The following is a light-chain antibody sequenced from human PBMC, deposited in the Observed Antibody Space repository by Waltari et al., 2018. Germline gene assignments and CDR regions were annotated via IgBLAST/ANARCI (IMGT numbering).Light chain of an antibody. Sequence: QSVLPQSPPASGTSGQRVTISRSGTSFTLGRDIVNWYRHLPGTPPKLLIYNNNQRPSGGPDRFSGAKSGTSASLAISGLQSEDEADYYCAAWDDSLNGVVFGGGTKLSVL. V-gene: IGLV1-44*01. CDR3: AAWDDSLNGVV. CDR1: SFTLGRDI. J-gene: IGLJ2*01. CDR2: NNN.